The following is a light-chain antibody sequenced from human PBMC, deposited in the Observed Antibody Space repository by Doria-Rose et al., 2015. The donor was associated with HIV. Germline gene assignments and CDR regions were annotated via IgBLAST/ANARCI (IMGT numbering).Light chain of an antibody. J-gene: IGKJ1*01. CDR2: GAS. CDR3: QQYGGAPRT. Sequence: LSLSPGERATLSCRASQSVSSSNLAWYQQKPGQAPRLLIYGASSRATGIPDRFSGSGSGTDFTLTISGLESEDFAVYFCQQYGGAPRTFGQGTTVEIK. CDR1: QSVSSSN. V-gene: IGKV3-20*01.